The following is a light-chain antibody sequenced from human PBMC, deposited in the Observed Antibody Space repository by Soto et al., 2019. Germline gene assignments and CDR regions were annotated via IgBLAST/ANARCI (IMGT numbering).Light chain of an antibody. V-gene: IGLV1-44*01. Sequence: QPVLTQPPSASGTPGQRVTMSCSGSSSNIGSNTVNWYQQVPGTAPKLLIHSNNQRPSGVPDRFSGSKSGTSASLAISGLQSEDEADYYCAAWDDSLNGWVFGGGTKVTVL. CDR2: SNN. CDR3: AAWDDSLNGWV. J-gene: IGLJ3*02. CDR1: SSNIGSNT.